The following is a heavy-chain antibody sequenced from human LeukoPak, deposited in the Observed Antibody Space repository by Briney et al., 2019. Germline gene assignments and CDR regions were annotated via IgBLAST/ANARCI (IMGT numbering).Heavy chain of an antibody. CDR2: IYYTRST. D-gene: IGHD2-2*01. CDR3: ASLSAANYGMDV. Sequence: KSSETLSLTCTVISGSVTTNFWSWIRQPPGKGLEWIGYIYYTRSTTYNPSLKGRVTISVDTSKNQFSLKLSSVTAADTAGYYCASLSAANYGMDVWGQGTTVTVSS. V-gene: IGHV4-59*02. J-gene: IGHJ6*02. CDR1: SGSVTTNF.